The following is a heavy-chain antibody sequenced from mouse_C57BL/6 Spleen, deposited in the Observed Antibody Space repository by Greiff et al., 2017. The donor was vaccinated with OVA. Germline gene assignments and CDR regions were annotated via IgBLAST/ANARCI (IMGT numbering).Heavy chain of an antibody. Sequence: VQLQQSGPELVKPGASVKISCKASGYTFTDYYMNWVKQSHGKSLEWIGDINPNNGGTSYNQKFKGKATLTVDKSSSTAYMELRSLPSEDTAVYYGASYYYGSPHYYAMDYWGQGTTVTVSS. J-gene: IGHJ4*01. CDR2: INPNNGGT. CDR3: ASYYYGSPHYYAMDY. V-gene: IGHV1-26*01. D-gene: IGHD1-1*01. CDR1: GYTFTDYY.